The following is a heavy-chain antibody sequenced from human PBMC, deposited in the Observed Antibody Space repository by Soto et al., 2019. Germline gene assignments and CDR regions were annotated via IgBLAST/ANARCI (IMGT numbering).Heavy chain of an antibody. D-gene: IGHD3-22*01. J-gene: IGHJ4*02. CDR3: AKNYDSYDSSGYYIFIFDY. CDR2: ISGSGGST. Sequence: GGSLRLSCAASGFTFSSYAMSWVRQAPGKGLEWVSAISGSGGSTYYADSVKGWFTISRDNSKNTLYLQMNSLRAEDTAVYYCAKNYDSYDSSGYYIFIFDYWGQGTLVTVSS. CDR1: GFTFSSYA. V-gene: IGHV3-23*01.